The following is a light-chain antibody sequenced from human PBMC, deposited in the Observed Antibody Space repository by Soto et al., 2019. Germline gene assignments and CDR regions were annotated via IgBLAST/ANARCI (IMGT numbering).Light chain of an antibody. CDR1: QGISSY. Sequence: DIQLTQSPSFLSASVGDRVTITCRASQGISSYLGWYQQKPGKAPNLLIFAASTLQDGVPSRFSGSGSGADFTLTISDLQPEDCATYYCQQVNSYPYTFGQGTTLEI. V-gene: IGKV1-9*01. CDR3: QQVNSYPYT. J-gene: IGKJ2*01. CDR2: AAS.